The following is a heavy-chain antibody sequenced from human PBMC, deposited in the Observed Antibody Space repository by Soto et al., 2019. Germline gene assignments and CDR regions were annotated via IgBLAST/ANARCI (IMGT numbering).Heavy chain of an antibody. CDR1: GFTFSSYG. CDR2: ISYDGSNK. Sequence: GGSLRLSCAASGFTFSSYGRHGGRQAPGKGLEWVAVISYDGSNKYYAGSVKGRFTISRDNSKNTLYMQMNSLRAEDTAVYYCAKEGYSSSWYFFDYCGQGTLVTVSS. CDR3: AKEGYSSSWYFFDY. D-gene: IGHD6-13*01. V-gene: IGHV3-30*18. J-gene: IGHJ4*02.